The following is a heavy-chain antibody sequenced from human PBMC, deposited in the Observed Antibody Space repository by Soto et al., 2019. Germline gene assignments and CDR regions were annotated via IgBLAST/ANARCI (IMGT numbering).Heavy chain of an antibody. D-gene: IGHD3-3*01. J-gene: IGHJ4*02. CDR1: GFTFSSYA. V-gene: IGHV3-23*01. CDR2: ISGSGGST. CDR3: ATGAGRCLEWLSPDY. Sequence: EVQLLESGGGLVQPGGSLRLSCAASGFTFSSYAICWVRQAPGKGLEWVSAISGSGGSTYYAHSVKGRFTISRDNSKNTLNLQMNRLRAEGTAVYYCATGAGRCLEWLSPDYWGQGTLVTVSS.